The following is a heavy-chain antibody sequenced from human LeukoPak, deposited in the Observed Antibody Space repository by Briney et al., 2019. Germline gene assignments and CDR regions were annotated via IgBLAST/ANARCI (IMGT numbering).Heavy chain of an antibody. D-gene: IGHD3/OR15-3a*01. CDR1: GGSFSGYY. J-gene: IGHJ4*02. V-gene: IGHV4-34*01. CDR3: ARQTGSGLFILP. CDR2: INHSGST. Sequence: SETLSLTCAVYGGSFSGYYWSWIRQPPGKGLEWIGEINHSGSTNYNPSLKSRVTISVDTSKNRFSLKLTSVPAADTAVYYCARQTGSGLFILPGGQGTLVTVSS.